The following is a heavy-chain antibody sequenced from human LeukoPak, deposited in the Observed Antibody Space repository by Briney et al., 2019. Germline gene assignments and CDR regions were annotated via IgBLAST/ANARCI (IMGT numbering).Heavy chain of an antibody. CDR2: ISSSSSTI. J-gene: IGHJ6*03. D-gene: IGHD6-13*01. CDR3: ARDPNYSSSWYVSYYYYYMDV. V-gene: IGHV3-48*02. CDR1: GFTFSSYS. Sequence: GGSLRLSCAASGFTFSSYSMNWVRHAPGKGLELVSYISSSSSTIYYADSVKGRFTISRDNAKNSLYLQMNSLRDEDTAVYYCARDPNYSSSWYVSYYYYYMDVWGKGTTVTVSS.